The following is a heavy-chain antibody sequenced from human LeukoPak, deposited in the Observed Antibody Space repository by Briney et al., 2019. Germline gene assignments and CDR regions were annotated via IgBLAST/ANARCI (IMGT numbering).Heavy chain of an antibody. J-gene: IGHJ4*02. D-gene: IGHD6-13*01. CDR1: GFNFDDYA. Sequence: GRSLRLSCAASGFNFDDYAMHWVRQAPGKGMEWVSGISWNNGSIDYAASVKGRFTISRDSAKKSLSLQMNSLRPDDTAFYYCAKDREVLPAGEIDYWGRGTLVTVSS. V-gene: IGHV3-9*01. CDR3: AKDREVLPAGEIDY. CDR2: ISWNNGSI.